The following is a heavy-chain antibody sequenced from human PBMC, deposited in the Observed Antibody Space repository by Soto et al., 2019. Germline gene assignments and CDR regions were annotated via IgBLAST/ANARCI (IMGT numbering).Heavy chain of an antibody. CDR3: ARDWSRWDY. J-gene: IGHJ4*02. V-gene: IGHV3-30-3*01. D-gene: IGHD2-15*01. CDR2: ISYDGSNQ. Sequence: LSLSCAASGFTFISYAMHWVRQAPGKGLEWVAVISYDGSNQYYADSVKGRFTISRDNSKNTLYLQMNSLRAEDTAVYYCARDWSRWDYWGQGTLVTVSS. CDR1: GFTFISYA.